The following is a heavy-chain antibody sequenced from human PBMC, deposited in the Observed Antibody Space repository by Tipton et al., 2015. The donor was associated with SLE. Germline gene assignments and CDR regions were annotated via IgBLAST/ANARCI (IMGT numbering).Heavy chain of an antibody. V-gene: IGHV4-61*02. D-gene: IGHD2/OR15-2a*01. CDR3: ARGVIFKGFDS. CDR2: IYISGST. Sequence: TLSLTCTVSGDSTTNEDHYWNWIRQPAGKGLEWIGRIYISGSTSYNPSLRSRLPMSVDTSKNQFSLKMNSVTAADTAVYYCARGVIFKGFDSWGQGTLVTVSS. CDR1: GDSTTNEDHY. J-gene: IGHJ5*01.